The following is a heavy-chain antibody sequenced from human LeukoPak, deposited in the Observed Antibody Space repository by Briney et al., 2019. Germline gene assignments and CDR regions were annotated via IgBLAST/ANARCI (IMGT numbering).Heavy chain of an antibody. CDR2: ISSSGST. CDR1: GDSISSGDYY. J-gene: IGHJ5*02. Sequence: SQTLSLTCTVSGDSISSGDYYWSWIRQPAGEGLEWIGRISSSGSTNYNPSLKSRVTISVDTSKNQFSLNLISVTAADTAVYYCARSPQGTATTANWLDPWGQGTLVTVSS. D-gene: IGHD4-17*01. V-gene: IGHV4-61*02. CDR3: ARSPQGTATTANWLDP.